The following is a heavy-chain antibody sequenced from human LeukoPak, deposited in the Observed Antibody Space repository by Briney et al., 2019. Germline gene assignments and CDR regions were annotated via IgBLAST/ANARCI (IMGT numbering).Heavy chain of an antibody. CDR1: GFTFSTYA. Sequence: SGGSLRLSCAASGFTFSTYAMHWVRQAPGKGLEWVAVISYDGSNKYYADSVKGRFTISRDNSKNTLYLQMNSLRAEDTAVYYCAKGGGSYYDFWSGYHALDYWGQGTLVTVSS. CDR3: AKGGGSYYDFWSGYHALDY. D-gene: IGHD3-3*01. V-gene: IGHV3-30*04. J-gene: IGHJ4*02. CDR2: ISYDGSNK.